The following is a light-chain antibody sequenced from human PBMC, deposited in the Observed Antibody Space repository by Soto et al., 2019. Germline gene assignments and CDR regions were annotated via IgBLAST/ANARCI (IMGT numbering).Light chain of an antibody. V-gene: IGKV1-5*03. CDR1: QTISSR. J-gene: IGKJ2*01. CDR3: QQYNDFEYT. CDR2: KAT. Sequence: DIQMTQSPSSLSASVGDRVTITCRASQTISSRLAWYQQKPGQAPKLLIYKATNLQTGVAPRFSGSGSGTEFRLSISSLQPDDFAVYYGQQYNDFEYTFGQGTRLDI.